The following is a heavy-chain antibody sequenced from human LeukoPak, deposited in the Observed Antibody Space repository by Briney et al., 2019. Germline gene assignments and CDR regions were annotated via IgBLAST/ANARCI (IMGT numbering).Heavy chain of an antibody. CDR1: GGTFSIYA. CDR2: IIPIFGTA. J-gene: IGHJ3*02. V-gene: IGHV1-69*13. Sequence: SVKVSCKASGGTFSIYAISWGRQAPGQGREWMGGIIPIFGTANYAQKFQGRVTITADESTSTAYMELSSLRSEDTAVYYCARDIAADGTHAFDIWGQGTMVTVSS. CDR3: ARDIAADGTHAFDI. D-gene: IGHD6-13*01.